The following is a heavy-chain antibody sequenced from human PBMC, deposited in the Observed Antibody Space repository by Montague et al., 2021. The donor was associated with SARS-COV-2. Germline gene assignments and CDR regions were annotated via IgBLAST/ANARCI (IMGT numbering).Heavy chain of an antibody. V-gene: IGHV4-59*08. J-gene: IGHJ4*02. CDR3: ARQLMYDSGSYFDY. Sequence: SETRSLTCTVSGGSVSISYWSWIRQSPGKGLEWLGSLFYSGSTHYNPSVKSRVTISADTSKNQVSLRLTSVTAADTAVYYCARQLMYDSGSYFDYWGQGTLVTVSS. CDR1: GGSVSISY. CDR2: LFYSGST. D-gene: IGHD3-10*01.